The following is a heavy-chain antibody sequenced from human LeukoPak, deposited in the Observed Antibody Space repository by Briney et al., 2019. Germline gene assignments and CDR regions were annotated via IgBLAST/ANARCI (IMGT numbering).Heavy chain of an antibody. D-gene: IGHD2-15*01. Sequence: GGSLRLSCAASGFSFTNYWMSWVRQAPGKGLEWVANVKEDGTTKQYVGSVKGRFTISRDNAKNSLYLQMDSLRAEDTAMYYCVSQEVVPHWGQGTLVSVSS. CDR2: VKEDGTTK. V-gene: IGHV3-7*01. CDR1: GFSFTNYW. CDR3: VSQEVVPH. J-gene: IGHJ4*02.